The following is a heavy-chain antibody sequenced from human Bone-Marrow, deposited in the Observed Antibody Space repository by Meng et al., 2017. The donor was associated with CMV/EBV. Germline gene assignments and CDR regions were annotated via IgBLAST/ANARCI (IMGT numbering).Heavy chain of an antibody. CDR2: IYYSGST. D-gene: IGHD2-2*01. CDR1: GGSVSSGSYY. CDR3: ARVPAATKWFDP. J-gene: IGHJ5*02. V-gene: IGHV4-61*01. Sequence: CTGSGGSVSSGSYYWSWIRQPPGKGLEWIGYIYYSGSTNYNPSLKSRVTISVDTSKNQFSLKLSSVTAADTAVYYCARVPAATKWFDPWGQGTLVTVSS.